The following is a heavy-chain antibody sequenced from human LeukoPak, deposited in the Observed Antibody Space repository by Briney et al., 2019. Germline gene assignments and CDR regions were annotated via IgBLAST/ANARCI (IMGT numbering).Heavy chain of an antibody. Sequence: PGGSLRLSCAASGFTVSSNYMSWVRQAPGKGLEWVSVIYSGGATYYADSVKGRFTISRDNAKNSLYLQMNSLRAEDTALYYCAKDINYRGVNYYGMDVWGQGTTVTVSS. D-gene: IGHD3-10*01. V-gene: IGHV3-53*05. CDR3: AKDINYRGVNYYGMDV. CDR1: GFTVSSNY. J-gene: IGHJ6*02. CDR2: IYSGGAT.